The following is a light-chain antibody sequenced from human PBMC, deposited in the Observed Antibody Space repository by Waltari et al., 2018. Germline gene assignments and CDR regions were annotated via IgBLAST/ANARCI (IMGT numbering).Light chain of an antibody. Sequence: DVQLTQSPSSMSASVGDRVPITCRASHDITNYLAWYQQKPGKAPKLLIYGASTLHSGVPSRFSGSGSGTDFTLTISSLQPEDVATYYCQYSWTFGQGTKVEI. CDR3: QYSWT. CDR2: GAS. V-gene: IGKV1-27*01. CDR1: HDITNY. J-gene: IGKJ1*01.